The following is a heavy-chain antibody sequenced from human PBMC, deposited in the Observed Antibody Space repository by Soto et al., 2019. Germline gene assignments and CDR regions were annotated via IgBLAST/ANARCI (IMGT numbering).Heavy chain of an antibody. V-gene: IGHV4-31*03. CDR3: AKGRRCTAMVTSCCGP. Sequence: SETLSLTCTVSGGSISSGGYYWSWIRQHPGKGLEWIGYIYYSGSTYYNPSLKSRVTISVDTSKNQFSLKMSSVPAADTAVYYCAKGRRCTAMVTSCCGPWGQGTLVTVSS. J-gene: IGHJ5*02. D-gene: IGHD5-18*01. CDR1: GGSISSGGYY. CDR2: IYYSGST.